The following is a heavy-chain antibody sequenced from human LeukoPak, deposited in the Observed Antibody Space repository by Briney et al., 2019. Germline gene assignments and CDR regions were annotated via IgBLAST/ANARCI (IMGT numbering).Heavy chain of an antibody. V-gene: IGHV3-20*04. D-gene: IGHD3-10*01. J-gene: IGHJ4*02. CDR2: INWNGGST. Sequence: GGSLRLPCAASGFTFDDYGMSWVRQAPGKGLEWVSGINWNGGSTGYADSVKGRFTISRDNAKNSLYLQMNSLRAEDTAVYYCARDRVEYYFDYWGQGTLVTVSS. CDR1: GFTFDDYG. CDR3: ARDRVEYYFDY.